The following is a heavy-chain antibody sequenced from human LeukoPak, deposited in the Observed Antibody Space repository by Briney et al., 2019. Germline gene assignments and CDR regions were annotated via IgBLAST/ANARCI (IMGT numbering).Heavy chain of an antibody. Sequence: SETLSLTCTVSGGSISSYYWSWIRQPPGKGLEWIGYIYYSGSTNYNPSLKSRVTISVDTSKNQFSLKLSSVTAADTAVYYCARKLDYYDSSGYPGGFDYWGQGTLVTVSS. V-gene: IGHV4-59*01. J-gene: IGHJ4*02. CDR3: ARKLDYYDSSGYPGGFDY. D-gene: IGHD3-22*01. CDR1: GGSISSYY. CDR2: IYYSGST.